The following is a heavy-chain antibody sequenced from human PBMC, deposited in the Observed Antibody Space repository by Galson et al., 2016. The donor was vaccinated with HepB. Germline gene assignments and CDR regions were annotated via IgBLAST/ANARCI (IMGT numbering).Heavy chain of an antibody. J-gene: IGHJ4*02. Sequence: SLRLSCAASGFTFSNYWMHWVRQAPGKGLVWVSRTISDGSSTSYADSVKGRFTISRDNAKNTLSLQMNSLRAEDTAVYYCAREDGSDLDYWGQGTLVTVSS. CDR3: AREDGSDLDY. V-gene: IGHV3-74*01. CDR1: GFTFSNYW. CDR2: TISDGSST. D-gene: IGHD3-10*01.